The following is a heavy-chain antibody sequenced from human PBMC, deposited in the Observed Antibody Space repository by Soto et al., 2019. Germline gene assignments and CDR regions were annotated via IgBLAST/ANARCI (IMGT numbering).Heavy chain of an antibody. CDR1: GFTFSSFT. CDR3: ARTTVVSGTPDFDY. V-gene: IGHV3-30-3*01. D-gene: IGHD4-4*01. CDR2: ISYDDGDNK. Sequence: QVQLVESGGGVVPPGRSLRLSCAASGFTFSSFTMHWVRQAPGKGLEWVAVISYDDGDNKYYADSVQGRFTISRDNSKITLYLQMNRLRPEDTAVYYCARTTVVSGTPDFDYWGHGTLVTVSS. J-gene: IGHJ4*01.